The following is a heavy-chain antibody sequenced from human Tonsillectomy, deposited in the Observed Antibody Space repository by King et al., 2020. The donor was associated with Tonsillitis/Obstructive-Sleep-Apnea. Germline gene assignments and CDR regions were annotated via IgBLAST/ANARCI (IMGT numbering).Heavy chain of an antibody. CDR3: ARGGTGESFDH. J-gene: IGHJ4*02. Sequence: QLVQSGAEVKKPRASVKVSCTASGFTFTGYYIHWVRQAPGQGLEWMGWINPNSGGTNYAQKFQGWVSMTRDTSINTAYMELNRLRSDDTAVYYCARGGTGESFDHWGQGTLVTVSS. CDR2: INPNSGGT. CDR1: GFTFTGYY. D-gene: IGHD7-27*01. V-gene: IGHV1-2*04.